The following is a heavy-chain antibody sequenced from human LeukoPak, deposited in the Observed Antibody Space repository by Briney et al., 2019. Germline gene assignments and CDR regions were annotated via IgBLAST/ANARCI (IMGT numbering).Heavy chain of an antibody. CDR1: GFIFSSYG. CDR2: ISYDGSNK. Sequence: PGGSLRLSCAASGFIFSSYGMPWVRQAPGKGLEWVAVISYDGSNKYHADSVKGRFTISRDNSKNTLYLQMNSLRVEDTAVYYCAKGGIPDDPWGQGTLVTVSS. J-gene: IGHJ5*02. CDR3: AKGGIPDDP. D-gene: IGHD2-21*01. V-gene: IGHV3-30*18.